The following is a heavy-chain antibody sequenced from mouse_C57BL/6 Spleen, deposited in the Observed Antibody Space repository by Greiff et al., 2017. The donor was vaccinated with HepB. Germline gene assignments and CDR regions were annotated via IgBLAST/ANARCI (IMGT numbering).Heavy chain of an antibody. Sequence: EVQGVESGGGLVKPGGSLKLSCAASGFTFSSYAMSWVRQTPEKRLEWVATISDGGSYTYYPDNVKGRFTISRDNAKNNLYLQMSHLKSEDTAMYYCARDSQLGAWFAYWGQGTLVTVSA. CDR3: ARDSQLGAWFAY. CDR1: GFTFSSYA. V-gene: IGHV5-4*01. CDR2: ISDGGSYT. J-gene: IGHJ3*01. D-gene: IGHD4-1*02.